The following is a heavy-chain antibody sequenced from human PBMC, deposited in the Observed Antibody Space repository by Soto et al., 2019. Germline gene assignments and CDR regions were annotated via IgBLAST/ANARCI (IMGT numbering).Heavy chain of an antibody. D-gene: IGHD6-19*01. CDR3: ARDRSSGWFVY. V-gene: IGHV1-18*01. CDR2: ISAYNGNT. CDR1: GYTFTSYG. J-gene: IGHJ4*02. Sequence: ASVKASCKASGYTFTSYGVSWVRQAPGQGLEWMGWISAYNGNTNYAHNLQGRVTLTTDTSTSTAYMELRSLRSDDTAVYYCARDRSSGWFVYWGQGTLVTVSS.